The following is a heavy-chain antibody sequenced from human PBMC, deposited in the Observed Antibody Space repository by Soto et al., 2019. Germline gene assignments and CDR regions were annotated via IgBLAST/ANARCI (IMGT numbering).Heavy chain of an antibody. CDR2: IYPDDSNV. J-gene: IGHJ5*02. Sequence: GESLTISCKGSGYSFSNFWIAWVRQMPGKGLDWIGNIYPDDSNVKYSPSFQGQVTISVDRSIDTAYLQWSSLKASDTAIYYCSRHGKEYSTSEGGFNLFDPSGPGTLVTVSS. CDR1: GYSFSNFW. D-gene: IGHD6-6*01. CDR3: SRHGKEYSTSEGGFNLFDP. V-gene: IGHV5-51*01.